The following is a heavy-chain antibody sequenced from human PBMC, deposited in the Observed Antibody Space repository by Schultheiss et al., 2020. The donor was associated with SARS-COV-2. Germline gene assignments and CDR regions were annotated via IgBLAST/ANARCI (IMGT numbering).Heavy chain of an antibody. J-gene: IGHJ4*02. CDR3: VREAVGAACDS. V-gene: IGHV3-64D*06. D-gene: IGHD1-26*01. CDR2: INKNGDNT. Sequence: GGSLRLSCSASGFTFSRHAMHWVRQAPGKGLEYVSVINKNGDNTYYAESVKGRFTISRDNSKNTLYLQMRSLRTEDTAMYYCVREAVGAACDSWGQGTLVTVSS. CDR1: GFTFSRHA.